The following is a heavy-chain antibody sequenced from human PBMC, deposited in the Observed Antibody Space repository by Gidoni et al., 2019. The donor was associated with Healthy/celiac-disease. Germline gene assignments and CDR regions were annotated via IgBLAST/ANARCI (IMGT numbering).Heavy chain of an antibody. CDR3: AKEQYGDYVIDY. Sequence: EVKLVESGGGVVQPGGSLRLSCAASGFTFDDYAMHWIRQAPGKGLEWVSRISGDGGSTYYADSVKGRFTISRDNSKNSLYLQMNSLRTEDTALYYCAKEQYGDYVIDYWGQGTLVTVSS. V-gene: IGHV3-43*02. CDR2: ISGDGGST. CDR1: GFTFDDYA. D-gene: IGHD4-17*01. J-gene: IGHJ4*02.